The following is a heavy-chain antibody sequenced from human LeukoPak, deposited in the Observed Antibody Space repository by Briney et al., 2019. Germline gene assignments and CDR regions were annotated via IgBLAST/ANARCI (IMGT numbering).Heavy chain of an antibody. CDR3: ARVVAAAGNNWFDP. V-gene: IGHV4-59*12. CDR2: IHDSGST. J-gene: IGHJ5*02. Sequence: SETLSLTCTVSGGSISSYYWSWIRQTPGKGLEWIAYIHDSGSTYNNPSLKTRLSISIDTSKNQFSLKLNSVSAADTAVYYCARVVAAAGNNWFDPWGQGTLVTVSS. D-gene: IGHD6-13*01. CDR1: GGSISSYY.